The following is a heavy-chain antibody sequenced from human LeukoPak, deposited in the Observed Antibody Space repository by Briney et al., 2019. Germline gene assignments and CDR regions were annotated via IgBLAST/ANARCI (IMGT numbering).Heavy chain of an antibody. CDR2: ISAYNGDT. D-gene: IGHD6-13*01. Sequence: ASVKVSCKASGYNFNTYGISWVRQAPGQGLEWMGWISAYNGDTNYVQKLQGRVTMTTDTSTSTAYMELKSLRSDDTAVYYCAREEGAPIAAANIWGLGTKVTVSS. J-gene: IGHJ3*02. CDR3: AREEGAPIAAANI. V-gene: IGHV1-18*01. CDR1: GYNFNTYG.